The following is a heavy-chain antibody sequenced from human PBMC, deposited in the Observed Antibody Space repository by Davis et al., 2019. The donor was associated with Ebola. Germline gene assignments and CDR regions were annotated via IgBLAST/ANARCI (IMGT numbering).Heavy chain of an antibody. CDR2: IKQDGSET. CDR1: GFTFSSYW. D-gene: IGHD6-25*01. Sequence: GEPLKISCATSGFTFSSYWMTWVRQAPGRGLEWVANIKQDGSETYYGDSVKGRFTISRDNSNNTLYLQMNSLRPDDTAVYYCAKGSGYFDYWGQGTLVTVSS. J-gene: IGHJ4*02. CDR3: AKGSGYFDY. V-gene: IGHV3-7*01.